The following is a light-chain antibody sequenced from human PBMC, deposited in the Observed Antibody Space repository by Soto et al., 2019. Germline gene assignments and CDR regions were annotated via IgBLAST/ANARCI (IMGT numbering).Light chain of an antibody. J-gene: IGLJ1*01. Sequence: QSVLTQPASVSGSPGQSITISCTGTSSDVGSYNLVSLYQQHPGKAPQLMISEGSKRPSGVSNRFSGSKSGNTASLTISGLQDEDEADYYCCSYAGSSTPPSVFGTGTKLTVL. CDR1: SSDVGSYNL. CDR3: CSYAGSSTPPSV. V-gene: IGLV2-23*01. CDR2: EGS.